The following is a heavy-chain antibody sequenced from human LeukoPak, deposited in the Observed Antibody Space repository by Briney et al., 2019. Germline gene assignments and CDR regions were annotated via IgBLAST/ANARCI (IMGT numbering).Heavy chain of an antibody. Sequence: SETLSLTCAVYGGSFSGYYWSWIRQPPRKGLEWMGEINHSGSTNYNPSLKIRGTISVDTSKNQFSLKLSSVTAADTAVYYCARTEASYDSSGSHSDWGQGTLVTVSS. J-gene: IGHJ4*02. CDR1: GGSFSGYY. CDR2: INHSGST. D-gene: IGHD3-22*01. V-gene: IGHV4-34*01. CDR3: ARTEASYDSSGSHSD.